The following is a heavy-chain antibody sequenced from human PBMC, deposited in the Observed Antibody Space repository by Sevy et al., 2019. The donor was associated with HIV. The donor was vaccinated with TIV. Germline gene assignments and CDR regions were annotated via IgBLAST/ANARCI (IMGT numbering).Heavy chain of an antibody. V-gene: IGHV3-74*01. CDR2: INSDESTT. CDR1: GFTFSSYW. CDR3: ARGRYSGRYYGGSGFDY. Sequence: GGSLRLSCAASGFTFSSYWMYWVRQAPGKGLVWVSRINSDESTTNSADSVKGRFTISRDNAENTMYLQMNSLRAEDTAVYYCARGRYSGRYYGGSGFDYWGQGTLVTVSS. J-gene: IGHJ4*02. D-gene: IGHD1-26*01.